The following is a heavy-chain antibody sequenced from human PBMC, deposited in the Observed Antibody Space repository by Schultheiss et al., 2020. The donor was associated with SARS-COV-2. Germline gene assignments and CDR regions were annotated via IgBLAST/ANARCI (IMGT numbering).Heavy chain of an antibody. CDR1: GFTFSSYS. CDR3: ARGSEPYYYGSGSPLGY. CDR2: ISSSSSTI. Sequence: GGSLRLSCAASGFTFSSYSMNWVRQAPGKGLEWVSYISSSSSTIYYADSVKGRFTISRDNAKNSLYLQMNSLRAEDTAVYYCARGSEPYYYGSGSPLGYWGQGTLVTVSS. D-gene: IGHD3-10*01. J-gene: IGHJ4*02. V-gene: IGHV3-48*04.